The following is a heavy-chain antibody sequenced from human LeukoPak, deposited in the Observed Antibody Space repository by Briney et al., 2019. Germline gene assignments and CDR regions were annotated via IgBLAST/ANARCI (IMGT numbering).Heavy chain of an antibody. V-gene: IGHV4-59*08. J-gene: IGHJ3*02. Sequence: SETLSLTCTVSGGSISSYYWSWIRQPPGKGLEWIGYIYYSGSANYNPSLKSRVTISVDTSKNQFSLKLSSVTAADTAVYYCARHAYPTSFDIWGQGTMVTVSS. CDR1: GGSISSYY. D-gene: IGHD3-16*01. CDR3: ARHAYPTSFDI. CDR2: IYYSGSA.